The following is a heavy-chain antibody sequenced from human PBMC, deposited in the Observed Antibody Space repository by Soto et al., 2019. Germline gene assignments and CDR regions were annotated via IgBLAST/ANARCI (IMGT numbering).Heavy chain of an antibody. CDR1: GFTLSDHY. J-gene: IGHJ4*02. CDR3: ARECLGMATIGY. CDR2: SRDKAQGYST. Sequence: GGSLRLSCAGSGFTLSDHYIDWVRQAPGKGLEWVGRSRDKAQGYSTAYAASVKGRFTTSRDESKNSVYLQMNSLKTEDTAVYYCARECLGMATIGYWGQGTLVTVSS. D-gene: IGHD5-12*01. V-gene: IGHV3-72*01.